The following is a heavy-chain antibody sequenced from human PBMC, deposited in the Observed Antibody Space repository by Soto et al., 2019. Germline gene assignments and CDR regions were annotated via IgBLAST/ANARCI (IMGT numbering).Heavy chain of an antibody. V-gene: IGHV4-59*01. CDR3: ARDGLYGDSINWFDP. CDR2: IYYSGST. CDR1: GGSISSYY. J-gene: IGHJ5*02. Sequence: SETLSLTCTVSGGSISSYYWSWIRQPPGKGLEWIGYIYYSGSTNYNPSLKSRVTISADTSKNQFSLKLSSVTAADTAVYYCARDGLYGDSINWFDPWGQGTLVTVSS. D-gene: IGHD4-17*01.